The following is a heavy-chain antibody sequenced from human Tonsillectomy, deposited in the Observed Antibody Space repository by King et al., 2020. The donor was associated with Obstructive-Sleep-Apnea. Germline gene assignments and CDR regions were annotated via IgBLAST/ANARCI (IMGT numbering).Heavy chain of an antibody. CDR1: GFTFSSYS. CDR3: ARDPGGGDY. J-gene: IGHJ4*02. D-gene: IGHD3-16*01. Sequence: VQLVESGGGLVQPGGSLRLSCAASGFTFSSYSMNWVRQGPGKGLGGVSYISSSSSTQYYADSVKGRFTISRDNAKNSLYLQMNSLRAEDTAVYYCARDPGGGDYWGQGTLVTVSS. CDR2: ISSSSSTQ. V-gene: IGHV3-48*04.